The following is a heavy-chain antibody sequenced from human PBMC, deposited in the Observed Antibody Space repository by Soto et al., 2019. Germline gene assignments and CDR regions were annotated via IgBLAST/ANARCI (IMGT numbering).Heavy chain of an antibody. V-gene: IGHV1-69*01. CDR1: GGTFSSYA. CDR2: IIPIFGTA. J-gene: IGHJ5*02. CDR3: ARDRSSGYSYGYGIGLWFDP. D-gene: IGHD5-18*01. Sequence: QVQLVQSGAEVKKPGSSVKVSCKASGGTFSSYAISWVRQAPGQGLEWMGVIIPIFGTANYAQKFQGRVTMTADESTSTADMGRSSLRSEATAVYYCARDRSSGYSYGYGIGLWFDPWGQGTLVTVSS.